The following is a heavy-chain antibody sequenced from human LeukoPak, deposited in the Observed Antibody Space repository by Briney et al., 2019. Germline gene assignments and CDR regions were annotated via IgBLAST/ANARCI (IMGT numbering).Heavy chain of an antibody. V-gene: IGHV3-30-3*01. Sequence: PGGSLRLSCAASGFTFSSYAMHWVRQAPGKGLEWVAVISYDGSNKYYADSVKGRFTISRDNSKNTLYLQMNSLRAEDTAVYYCARDRMQAVTTGQGDFGIDYWGQGTLVTVSS. J-gene: IGHJ4*02. CDR3: ARDRMQAVTTGQGDFGIDY. CDR2: ISYDGSNK. D-gene: IGHD4-11*01. CDR1: GFTFSSYA.